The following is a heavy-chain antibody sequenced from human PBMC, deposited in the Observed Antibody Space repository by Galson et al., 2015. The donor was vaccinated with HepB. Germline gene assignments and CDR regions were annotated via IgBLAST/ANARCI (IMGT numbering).Heavy chain of an antibody. D-gene: IGHD4-17*01. CDR3: AREGMTAVTNFDL. J-gene: IGHJ4*02. CDR1: GFTFSNYG. V-gene: IGHV3-33*01. Sequence: SLRLSCAASGFTFSNYGMHWVRQAPGKGLEWVAVTWYDGSNKYYADSVKGRFTISRDNAKNTLYLQLSSLRAEDTAVYHCAREGMTAVTNFDLWGQGTLVTVSS. CDR2: TWYDGSNK.